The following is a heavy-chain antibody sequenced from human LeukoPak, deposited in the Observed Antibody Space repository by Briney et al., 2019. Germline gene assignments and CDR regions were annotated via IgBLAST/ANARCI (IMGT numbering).Heavy chain of an antibody. Sequence: GRSLRLSCAASGFTFDDYAMHWVRQAPGKGLEWVSGISWNRGSIGYADSVKGRFAISRDNAKNSLYLQMNSLRAEDTALYYCAKDMYSSSWYWFDPWGQGTLVTVSS. CDR3: AKDMYSSSWYWFDP. J-gene: IGHJ5*02. D-gene: IGHD6-13*01. CDR1: GFTFDDYA. V-gene: IGHV3-9*01. CDR2: ISWNRGSI.